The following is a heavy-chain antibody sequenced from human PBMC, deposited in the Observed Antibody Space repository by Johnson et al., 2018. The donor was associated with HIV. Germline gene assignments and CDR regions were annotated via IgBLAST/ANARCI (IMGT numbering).Heavy chain of an antibody. CDR2: ISYDGTEQ. J-gene: IGHJ3*02. CDR3: AKQNRGAFDI. CDR1: GFSLGSFG. V-gene: IGHV3-30*18. Sequence: QVQLVESGGGVVQPGRSLRLSCAASGFSLGSFGMHWVRQAPGKGLEWVAVISYDGTEQYYAYSVKGRFTISRDTSKNTLYFHMNGLRAEDTAVYYCAKQNRGAFDIWGQGTMVTVSS.